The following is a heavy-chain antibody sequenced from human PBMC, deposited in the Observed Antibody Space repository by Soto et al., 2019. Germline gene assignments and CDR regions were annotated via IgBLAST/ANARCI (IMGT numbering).Heavy chain of an antibody. Sequence: GASVKVSCKAPGDTFTSYYLNWVRQAPGQGLEWMGVINPHGGSTKYAQKFQGRITMTRDTSRSTVYMELSSLRSDDTAIYYCARSSGGNFGIIIEGSNWFDPWVQGTLVTVSS. D-gene: IGHD3-3*01. J-gene: IGHJ5*02. V-gene: IGHV1-46*01. CDR2: INPHGGST. CDR1: GDTFTSYY. CDR3: ARSSGGNFGIIIEGSNWFDP.